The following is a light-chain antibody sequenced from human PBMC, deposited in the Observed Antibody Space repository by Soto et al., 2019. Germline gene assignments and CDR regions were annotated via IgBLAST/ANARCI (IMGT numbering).Light chain of an antibody. J-gene: IGLJ1*01. Sequence: QSVLTQPGSVSGSPGQSITISCTGTSSDVGGYNYVSWYQQHPGKGPKLMLYEVSNRPSGVSNRFSGSKSGNTASLTISGLQPEDEADYYCSSYTSTSTYVFGTGTKVTVL. CDR1: SSDVGGYNY. CDR3: SSYTSTSTYV. V-gene: IGLV2-14*01. CDR2: EVS.